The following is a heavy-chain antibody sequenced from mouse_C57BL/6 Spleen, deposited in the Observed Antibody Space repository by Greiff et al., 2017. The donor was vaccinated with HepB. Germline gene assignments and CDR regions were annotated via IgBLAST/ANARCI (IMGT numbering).Heavy chain of an antibody. D-gene: IGHD2-3*01. CDR2: IYPGSGST. CDR1: GYTFTSYW. Sequence: QVQLQQPGAELVKPGASVKMSCKASGYTFTSYWITWVKQRPGQGLEWIGDIYPGSGSTNYNEKFKSKATLTVVTSSSTAYMQLSSLTSEDSAVYYCAKGLYDGYYWYFDVWGTGTTVTVSS. V-gene: IGHV1-55*01. J-gene: IGHJ1*03. CDR3: AKGLYDGYYWYFDV.